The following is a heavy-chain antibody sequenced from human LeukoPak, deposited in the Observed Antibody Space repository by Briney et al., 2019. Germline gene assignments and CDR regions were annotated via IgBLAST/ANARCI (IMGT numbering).Heavy chain of an antibody. D-gene: IGHD3-3*01. Sequence: SVKVSCKASGGTFSSYAISWVRQAPGQGLEWMGGIIPIFGTANYAQKFQGRVTITADESTSTAYMELSSLRSEDTAVYYCARGGMSGHHPVDYWGQGTLVTVSS. V-gene: IGHV1-69*01. CDR1: GGTFSSYA. CDR3: ARGGMSGHHPVDY. CDR2: IIPIFGTA. J-gene: IGHJ4*02.